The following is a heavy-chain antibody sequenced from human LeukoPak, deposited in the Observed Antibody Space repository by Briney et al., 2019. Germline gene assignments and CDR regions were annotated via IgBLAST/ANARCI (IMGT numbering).Heavy chain of an antibody. CDR2: ISGSGGGT. D-gene: IGHD1/OR15-1a*01. CDR3: ATHFSGTVDY. CDR1: GFTFSSYG. Sequence: GGSLRLSCAASGFTFSSYGMSWVRQAPGKGLEWVSAISGSGGGTYYADSVKGRFTISRDNSKNTLYLQMNSLRAEDTAVYYCATHFSGTVDYWGQGTLVTVSS. V-gene: IGHV3-23*01. J-gene: IGHJ4*02.